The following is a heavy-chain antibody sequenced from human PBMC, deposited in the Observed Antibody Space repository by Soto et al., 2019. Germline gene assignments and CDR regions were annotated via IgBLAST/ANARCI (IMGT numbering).Heavy chain of an antibody. Sequence: GGSLRLSCTVSGFTFGSHAMSWVRQAPGKGLECVSGISGSGGTTFYADSVKGRFTISRDNSKKTLYLQMNSLRAEDTAVYYCAKTPYDFWSSGQYLFDHWGQGTLVTV. V-gene: IGHV3-23*01. CDR1: GFTFGSHA. CDR2: ISGSGGTT. CDR3: AKTPYDFWSSGQYLFDH. D-gene: IGHD3-3*01. J-gene: IGHJ4*02.